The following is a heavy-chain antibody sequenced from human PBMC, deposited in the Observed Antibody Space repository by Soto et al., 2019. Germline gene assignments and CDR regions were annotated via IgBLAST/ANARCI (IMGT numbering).Heavy chain of an antibody. Sequence: PSETLSLTCTVSGGSISSYYWSWIRRPPGMGLEWIASISYSGTTNYNSSLKSRVTISIDTSKNQFSLKLNSVTAADTAVYYCAREGYNFGPFDYWGQGALVTVSS. D-gene: IGHD5-18*01. CDR1: GGSISSYY. V-gene: IGHV4-59*01. CDR2: ISYSGTT. CDR3: AREGYNFGPFDY. J-gene: IGHJ4*02.